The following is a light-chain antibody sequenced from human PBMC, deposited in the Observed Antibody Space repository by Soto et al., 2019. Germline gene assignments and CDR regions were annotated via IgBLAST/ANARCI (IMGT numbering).Light chain of an antibody. CDR1: QSVSNN. Sequence: EIVLTQSPGTLSLSPGERATLSCRASQSVSNNYLAWYRQKPGXAXXXXXXGXXXXATDIPARFSGSGSGTDFTLTISSLQSEDFAVYFCQQYHIWPSWTFGQGTKVDIK. J-gene: IGKJ1*01. CDR3: QQYHIWPSWT. V-gene: IGKV3-15*01. CDR2: GXX.